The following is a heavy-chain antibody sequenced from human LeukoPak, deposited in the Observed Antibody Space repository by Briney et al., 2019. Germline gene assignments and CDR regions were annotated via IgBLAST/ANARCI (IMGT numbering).Heavy chain of an antibody. CDR3: ARLPTDLQPIDY. CDR1: GGSISSGGYY. J-gene: IGHJ4*02. D-gene: IGHD3-3*01. CDR2: ISYSGST. V-gene: IGHV4-39*01. Sequence: SETLSLTCTVSGGSISSGGYYWGWIRQPPGKGLEWIGSISYSGSTFYNPSLKSRVTISGDTSKNQLSLKLTSVTAADTAVYFCARLPTDLQPIDYWGQGTLVTVSS.